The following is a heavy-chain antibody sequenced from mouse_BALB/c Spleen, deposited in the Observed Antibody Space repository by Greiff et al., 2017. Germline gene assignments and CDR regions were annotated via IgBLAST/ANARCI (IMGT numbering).Heavy chain of an antibody. Sequence: QVQLKESGPGLVAPSQSLSITCTVSGFSLTSYGVHWVRQPPGKGLEWLGVIWAGGSTNYNSALMSRLSISKDNSKSQVFLKMNSLQTDDTAMYYCARDRGYYVAYWGQGTLVTVSA. V-gene: IGHV2-9*02. CDR3: ARDRGYYVAY. D-gene: IGHD2-3*01. J-gene: IGHJ3*01. CDR1: GFSLTSYG. CDR2: IWAGGST.